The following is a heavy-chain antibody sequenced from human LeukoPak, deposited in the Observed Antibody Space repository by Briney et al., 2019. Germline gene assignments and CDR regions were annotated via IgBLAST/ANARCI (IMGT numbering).Heavy chain of an antibody. V-gene: IGHV4-34*01. J-gene: IGHJ4*02. CDR3: ARLIPTPIVGATNDY. Sequence: SETLSLTCAVYGGSFSGYYWSWVRQPPGKWLEWIGEINHSGSTNYNPSLKSRFTISVDTPKNQFSLKLSSVTAADTAVYYCARLIPTPIVGATNDYWGQGTLVTVSS. CDR1: GGSFSGYY. D-gene: IGHD1-26*01. CDR2: INHSGST.